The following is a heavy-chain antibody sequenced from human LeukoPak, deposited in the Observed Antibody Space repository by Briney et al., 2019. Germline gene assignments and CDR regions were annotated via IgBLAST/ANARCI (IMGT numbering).Heavy chain of an antibody. CDR2: INHSGST. CDR3: ARRGGSPRSFFDY. V-gene: IGHV4-34*01. CDR1: GGSFSGYY. D-gene: IGHD2-15*01. J-gene: IGHJ4*02. Sequence: PSETLSLTCAVYGGSFSGYYWSWIRQPPGKGLEWIGEINHSGSTNYNPSLKSRVTISVDTSKNQFSLKLSSVTAADTAVYYCARRGGSPRSFFDYWGQGTLVTVSS.